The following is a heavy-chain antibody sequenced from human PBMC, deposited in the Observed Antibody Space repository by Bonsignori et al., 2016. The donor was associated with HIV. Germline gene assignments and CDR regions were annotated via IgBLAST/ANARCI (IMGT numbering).Heavy chain of an antibody. V-gene: IGHV4-38-2*01. Sequence: WIRQPPGKGLEWIGSIYHSGSTYYNPSLKSRVTISVDTSKNQFSLKLSSVTAADTAVYYCARNLGIAVAGAFDYWGQGTLVTVSS. CDR2: IYHSGST. D-gene: IGHD6-19*01. CDR3: ARNLGIAVAGAFDY. J-gene: IGHJ4*02.